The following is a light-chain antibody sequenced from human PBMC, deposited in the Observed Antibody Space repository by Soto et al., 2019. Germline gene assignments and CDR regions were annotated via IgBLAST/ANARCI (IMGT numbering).Light chain of an antibody. CDR2: DVS. V-gene: IGLV2-14*03. Sequence: QCVLTQPASVSGSPGQSIAISCTGTSSDVGRYNYVSWYQQRPGKAPKVIIYDVSNRPSGVSNRFSCSKSGNTASLTISGLQAEDEADYYCSSYTSSSTEVFGTGTKVTVL. CDR1: SSDVGRYNY. CDR3: SSYTSSSTEV. J-gene: IGLJ1*01.